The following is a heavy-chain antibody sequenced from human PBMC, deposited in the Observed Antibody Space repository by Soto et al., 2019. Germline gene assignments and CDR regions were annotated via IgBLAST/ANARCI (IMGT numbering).Heavy chain of an antibody. Sequence: QVQLVQSGAEVKKPGSSVKVPSKPPGGTFSNVIITWVRRAPGKGLEWWGGIIPLFDTPNYAQKFQGRVTITADKSTGTAYMELNSLRSEDTAVYYCVRDSPIGSTFSGYDGIDYWGQGTLVTVSS. J-gene: IGHJ4*02. D-gene: IGHD5-12*01. V-gene: IGHV1-69*08. CDR1: GGTFSNVI. CDR2: IIPLFDTP. CDR3: VRDSPIGSTFSGYDGIDY.